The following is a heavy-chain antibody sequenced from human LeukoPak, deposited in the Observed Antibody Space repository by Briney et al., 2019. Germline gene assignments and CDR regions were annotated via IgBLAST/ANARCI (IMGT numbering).Heavy chain of an antibody. J-gene: IGHJ5*02. V-gene: IGHV3-23*01. CDR3: ARVVVPAAIIISWFDP. CDR2: ISGSGGST. D-gene: IGHD2-2*01. CDR1: GFTFSSYA. Sequence: GGSLRLSCAASGFTFSSYAMSWVRQAPGKGLEWVSAISGSGGSTYYADSVKGRFTISRDNSKNTLYLQMNSLRAEDTAVYYCARVVVPAAIIISWFDPWGQGTLVTVSS.